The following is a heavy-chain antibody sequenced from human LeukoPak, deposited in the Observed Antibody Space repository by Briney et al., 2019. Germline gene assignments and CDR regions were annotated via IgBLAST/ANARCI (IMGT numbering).Heavy chain of an antibody. CDR1: GFTFSSYS. V-gene: IGHV3-7*01. Sequence: GGSLRLSCAASGFTFSSYSMNWVRQAPGKGLEWVANINQDGSQKYHVDSVKGRFTISRDNAKNSLYLQMNSLRVEDTAVYYCARAMDVWGQGTTVTVSS. CDR2: INQDGSQK. CDR3: ARAMDV. J-gene: IGHJ6*02.